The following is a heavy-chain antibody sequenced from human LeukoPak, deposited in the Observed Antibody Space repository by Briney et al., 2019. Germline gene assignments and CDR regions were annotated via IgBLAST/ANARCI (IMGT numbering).Heavy chain of an antibody. D-gene: IGHD6-25*01. CDR3: ARHPSSAWHADY. J-gene: IGHJ4*01. Sequence: SETLSLTCTVSDGSISTSSYCWGWIRQPPGKGLEWIGSISYSGTTYYNPSLKSRVTISVDTSNNQFSLRLTSVTAADTAVYFCARHPSSAWHADYWGHGTLVTVSS. CDR2: ISYSGTT. CDR1: DGSISTSSYC. V-gene: IGHV4-39*01.